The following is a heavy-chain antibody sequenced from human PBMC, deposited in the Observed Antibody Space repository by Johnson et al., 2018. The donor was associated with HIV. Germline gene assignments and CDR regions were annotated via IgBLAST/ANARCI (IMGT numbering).Heavy chain of an antibody. D-gene: IGHD2-15*01. J-gene: IGHJ3*02. CDR3: AKLVVMVVDALVNDDFDI. Sequence: QVQLVESGGGVVQPGGSLRLSCAASGFTFSSYGMHWVRQAPGKGLEWVAVISYDGSNKYYADSVKGRFTISRDNSKNTLSLQMNSLRVEDTAVYYCAKLVVMVVDALVNDDFDIWGQGTMVIVSS. V-gene: IGHV3-30*18. CDR2: ISYDGSNK. CDR1: GFTFSSYG.